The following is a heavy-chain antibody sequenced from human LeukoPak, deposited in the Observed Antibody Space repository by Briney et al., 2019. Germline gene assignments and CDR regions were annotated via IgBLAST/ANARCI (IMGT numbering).Heavy chain of an antibody. CDR3: ARDSDSSYYDFWSGYYHGMDV. Sequence: ASVKVSCKASGYTFTGYYMHWVRQAPGQGLEWMGWINPNSGGTNYAQKFQSRVTMTRDTSISTAYMELSRLRSDDTAVYYCARDSDSSYYDFWSGYYHGMDVWGQGTTVTVSS. V-gene: IGHV1-2*02. J-gene: IGHJ6*02. D-gene: IGHD3-3*01. CDR2: INPNSGGT. CDR1: GYTFTGYY.